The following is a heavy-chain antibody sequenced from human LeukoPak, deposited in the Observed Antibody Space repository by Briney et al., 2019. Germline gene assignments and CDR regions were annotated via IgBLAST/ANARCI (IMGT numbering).Heavy chain of an antibody. J-gene: IGHJ6*02. CDR1: GYTFTSYG. CDR3: ARVRPKLVSGSYYYYYGMDV. V-gene: IGHV1-18*01. Sequence: GASVKVSCKASGYTFTSYGISWVRQAPGQGLEWMGRISAYNGNTNYAQKLQGRVTMTTDTSTSTAYMELRSLRSDDTAVYYCARVRPKLVSGSYYYYYGMDVWGQGTTVTVSS. CDR2: ISAYNGNT. D-gene: IGHD3-10*01.